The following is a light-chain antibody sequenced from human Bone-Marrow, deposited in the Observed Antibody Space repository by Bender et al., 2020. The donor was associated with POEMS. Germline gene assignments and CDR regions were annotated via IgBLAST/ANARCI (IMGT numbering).Light chain of an antibody. V-gene: IGLV2-14*03. CDR1: TSDSGLYDS. CDR3: SSEAANGNI. CDR2: DSS. J-gene: IGLJ2*01. Sequence: QSALTQPASVSGSPGQSITISCTGTTSDSGLYDSVSWFQVYPGKAPKLIIYDSSSRPAGISNRFSGSKADNMAPLTVSGLQADDEAHYCCSSEAANGNIFGAGTRVTVL.